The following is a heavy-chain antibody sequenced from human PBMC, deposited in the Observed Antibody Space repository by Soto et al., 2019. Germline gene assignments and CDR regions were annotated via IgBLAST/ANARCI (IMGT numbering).Heavy chain of an antibody. J-gene: IGHJ6*02. D-gene: IGHD4-17*01. CDR2: IIPIFGTA. Sequence: QVQLVQSGAEVKKPGSSVKVSCKASGGTFSSYAISWVXXXXXXXXXXXXXIIPIFGTANYAQKFQGRVTITADDSTSTAYMELSSLRSEDTAVYYCARERSTVLTYYYYYYGMDVWGQGTTVTVSS. V-gene: IGHV1-69*01. CDR1: GGTFSSYA. CDR3: ARERSTVLTYYYYYYGMDV.